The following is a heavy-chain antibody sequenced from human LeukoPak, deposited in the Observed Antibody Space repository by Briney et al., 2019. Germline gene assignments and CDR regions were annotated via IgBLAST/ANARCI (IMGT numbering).Heavy chain of an antibody. V-gene: IGHV3-30*03. CDR3: ARGDAFDI. CDR2: ISYDGSNK. Sequence: PGRSLRLSCAASGFTFSSYGMHWVRQAPGKGLEWVAVISYDGSNKYYADSVKGRFTISRDNSKNTLYLQMNSLRAEDTAVYYCARGDAFDIWGQGTMVTVSS. J-gene: IGHJ3*02. CDR1: GFTFSSYG.